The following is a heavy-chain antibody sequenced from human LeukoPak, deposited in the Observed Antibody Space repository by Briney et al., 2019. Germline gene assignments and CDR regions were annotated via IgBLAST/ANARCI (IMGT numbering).Heavy chain of an antibody. D-gene: IGHD2-2*01. CDR2: ISGSGGST. CDR3: AKFGRYCSSTSCHFDY. V-gene: IGHV3-23*01. CDR1: GFTFSSYA. Sequence: GALRLSCAASGFTFSSYAMSWVRQAPGKGLERVSAISGSGGSTYYADPVKGRFTISRDNSKNTLCLQMNSLRAEDTAVYYCAKFGRYCSSTSCHFDYWGQGTLVTVSS. J-gene: IGHJ4*02.